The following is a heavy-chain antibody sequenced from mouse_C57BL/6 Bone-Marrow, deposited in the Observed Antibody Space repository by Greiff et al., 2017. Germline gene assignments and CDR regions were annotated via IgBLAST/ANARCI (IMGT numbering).Heavy chain of an antibody. J-gene: IGHJ2*01. CDR2: ISDGGSYT. V-gene: IGHV5-4*01. Sequence: DVMLVESGGGLVKPGGSLKLSCAASGFTFSSYAMSWVRQTPEKRLEWVATISDGGSYTYYPDNVKGRFTISRDNAKNNLYLQMSHLKSEDTAMYYCAREGYYGSSHYWGQGTTLTVSS. CDR1: GFTFSSYA. CDR3: AREGYYGSSHY. D-gene: IGHD1-1*01.